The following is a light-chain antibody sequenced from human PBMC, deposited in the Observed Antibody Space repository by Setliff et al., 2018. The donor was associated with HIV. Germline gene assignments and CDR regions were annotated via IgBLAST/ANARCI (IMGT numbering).Light chain of an antibody. V-gene: IGLV1-51*01. CDR1: SSNIGKNY. J-gene: IGLJ2*01. CDR2: DNN. Sequence: QSVLAQPPSVSAAPGQKVTISCSGSSSNIGKNYVSWYQQLPGIVPKLLIYDNNKRRSGIPDRFSGSKSGTSATLGITGPQTGDEADYYCGTWDSSLSVVLFGGGTK. CDR3: GTWDSSLSVVL.